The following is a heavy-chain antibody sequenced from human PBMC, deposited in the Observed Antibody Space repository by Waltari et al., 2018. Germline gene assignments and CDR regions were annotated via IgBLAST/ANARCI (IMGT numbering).Heavy chain of an antibody. J-gene: IGHJ4*02. CDR3: ARLDFSRYGPRGGY. CDR2: IIPILGIA. CDR1: GGTFSSYA. D-gene: IGHD5-12*01. Sequence: QVQLVQSGAEVKKPGSSVKVSCKASGGTFSSYAISWVRPAPGQGLEWMGGIIPILGIANYAQKFQGRVTITADESTSTAYMELSSLRSEDTAVYYCARLDFSRYGPRGGYWGQGTLVTVSS. V-gene: IGHV1-69*04.